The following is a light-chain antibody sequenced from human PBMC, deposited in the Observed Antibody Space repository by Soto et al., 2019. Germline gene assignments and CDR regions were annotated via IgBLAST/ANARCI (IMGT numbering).Light chain of an antibody. CDR3: QQYRMSPNT. CDR1: QRVDGSH. CDR2: GAS. Sequence: EIVLTQSPGTLSLAPGQRAPLSCRDSQRVDGSHLAWYQLRPGQAPRLLIYGASTRATGIPDRFSGSGSGTDFSLTISGLKPEDFAVYYCQQYRMSPNTFGQGTRLEIK. J-gene: IGKJ5*01. V-gene: IGKV3-20*01.